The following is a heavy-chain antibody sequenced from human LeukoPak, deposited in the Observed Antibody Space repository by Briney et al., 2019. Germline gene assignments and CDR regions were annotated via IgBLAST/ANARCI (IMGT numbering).Heavy chain of an antibody. D-gene: IGHD3-22*01. CDR2: ITGGGDTT. J-gene: IGHJ4*02. CDR1: GFTFSNYG. Sequence: GGSLRLSCAASGFTFSNYGMNSVRQAPGKGLFWVSAITGGGDTTYYSDSVKDRFTISRDNSKNTLFLQMNSLRAEDTALYYCAKVISSGYYYDSWGQGTLVTVSS. CDR3: AKVISSGYYYDS. V-gene: IGHV3-23*01.